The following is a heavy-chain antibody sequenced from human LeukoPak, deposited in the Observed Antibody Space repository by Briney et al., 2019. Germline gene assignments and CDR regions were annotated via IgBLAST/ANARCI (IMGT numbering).Heavy chain of an antibody. CDR3: ERWAFYHGLDV. Sequence: GGSLRLSCAASGFTFDDYAMHWVRQAPGKGREWASLIRADGGRTYYADSVNGRFTISRDNSKNSLYLQMNSLRTDDTVLYYCERWAFYHGLDVWGQGSTVTVSS. V-gene: IGHV3-43*02. CDR2: IRADGGRT. D-gene: IGHD2/OR15-2a*01. J-gene: IGHJ6*02. CDR1: GFTFDDYA.